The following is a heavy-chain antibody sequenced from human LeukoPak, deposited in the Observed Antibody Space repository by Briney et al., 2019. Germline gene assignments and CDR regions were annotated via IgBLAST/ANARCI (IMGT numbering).Heavy chain of an antibody. CDR1: EFTFSSYA. Sequence: PGGSLRLSCAGSEFTFSSYAMSWVRQAPGKGLEWVSAISGGGGSTYYADSVKGRFTISRDNSKNTLYLQMNSLRAEDTAVYYCARDGDSNYPFFDYWGQGTLVTVSS. D-gene: IGHD4-11*01. CDR2: ISGGGGST. V-gene: IGHV3-23*01. J-gene: IGHJ4*02. CDR3: ARDGDSNYPFFDY.